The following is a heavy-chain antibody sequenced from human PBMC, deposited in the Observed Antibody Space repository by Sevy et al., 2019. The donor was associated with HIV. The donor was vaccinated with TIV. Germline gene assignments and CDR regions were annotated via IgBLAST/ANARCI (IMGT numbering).Heavy chain of an antibody. CDR1: GYTLTEFS. D-gene: IGHD3-22*01. V-gene: IGHV1-24*01. J-gene: IGHJ4*02. CDR2: FDPEDGET. CDR3: ATTNYYDDSSGYPFDY. Sequence: ASVKVSCKVSGYTLTEFSMHWVRQAPGQGLEWMGTFDPEDGETIYAQKFQGRVTMTEDTSTDTASMELSSLRSEDTALYYWATTNYYDDSSGYPFDYWGQGTLVTVSS.